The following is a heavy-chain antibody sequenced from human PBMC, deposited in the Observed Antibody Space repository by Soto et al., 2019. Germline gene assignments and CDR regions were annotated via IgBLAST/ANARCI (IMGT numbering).Heavy chain of an antibody. Sequence: GGSLRLSCAASGFTFSDYYMSWIRQARGKGLEWVSYISSSGSTIYYADSVKGRFTISRDNAKNSLYLQMNSLRAEDTAVYYCARDTMYYYDFDAFDIWGQGTMVTVS. D-gene: IGHD3-22*01. V-gene: IGHV3-11*01. CDR3: ARDTMYYYDFDAFDI. J-gene: IGHJ3*02. CDR2: ISSSGSTI. CDR1: GFTFSDYY.